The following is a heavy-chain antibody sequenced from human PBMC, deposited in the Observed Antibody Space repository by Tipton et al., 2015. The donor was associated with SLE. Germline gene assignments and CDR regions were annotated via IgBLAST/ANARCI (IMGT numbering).Heavy chain of an antibody. D-gene: IGHD6-19*01. V-gene: IGHV4-34*01. CDR2: INHSGST. J-gene: IGHJ3*02. CDR3: ASRGRMIAVAVRHAFDI. Sequence: TLSLTCAVYGGSFSGYYWSWIRQSPGKGLEWIGEINHSGSTNHNPSLKSRVTISVDTSKNQFSLKLSSVTAADTAVYYCASRGRMIAVAVRHAFDIWGQGTMVTVSS. CDR1: GGSFSGYY.